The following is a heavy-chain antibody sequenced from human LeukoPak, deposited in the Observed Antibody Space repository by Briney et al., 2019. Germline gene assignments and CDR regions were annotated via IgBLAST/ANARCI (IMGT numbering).Heavy chain of an antibody. D-gene: IGHD2-21*01. CDR3: ARDYGPYPGCSWFDP. Sequence: ASVKVSCRASGYTFTGYYIHWVRQAPGQGLEWMGRINCNGGGTSYAQKFQGRVTMTRDTSISTAYMELDRLTSDDTAVYYCARDYGPYPGCSWFDPWGQGTLVTVSS. J-gene: IGHJ5*02. CDR1: GYTFTGYY. V-gene: IGHV1-2*06. CDR2: INCNGGGT.